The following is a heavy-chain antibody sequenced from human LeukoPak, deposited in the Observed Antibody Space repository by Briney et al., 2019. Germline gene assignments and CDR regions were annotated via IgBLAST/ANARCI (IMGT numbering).Heavy chain of an antibody. J-gene: IGHJ5*02. CDR3: ARGEHDYYELEGDWFDP. Sequence: SGGSLRLSCAASGFTFSSYSMNWVRQAPGKGLEWVSYISSSSTIYYADSVKGRFTISRDNAKNSLYLQMNSLRAEDTAVYYCARGEHDYYELEGDWFDPWGQGTLVTVSS. V-gene: IGHV3-48*01. D-gene: IGHD1-1*01. CDR1: GFTFSSYS. CDR2: ISSSSTI.